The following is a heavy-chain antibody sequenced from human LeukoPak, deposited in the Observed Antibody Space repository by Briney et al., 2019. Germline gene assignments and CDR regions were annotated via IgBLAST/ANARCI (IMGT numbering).Heavy chain of an antibody. CDR2: ISGSGGRT. CDR3: AKGIVGTTTSNFDY. J-gene: IGHJ4*02. D-gene: IGHD1-26*01. CDR1: GFTFSSYA. V-gene: IGHV3-23*01. Sequence: GGSLRLSCAASGFTFSSYAMSWVRQAPGKGLEWVSAISGSGGRTYYADSVKGRFTISRDNSKNTLYLQMNSLRAEDTALYYCAKGIVGTTTSNFDYWGQGTLVTVSS.